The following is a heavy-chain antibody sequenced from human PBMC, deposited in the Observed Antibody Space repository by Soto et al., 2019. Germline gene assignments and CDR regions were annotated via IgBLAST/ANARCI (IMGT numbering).Heavy chain of an antibody. CDR3: ARVKISSGYYLGAFDI. CDR2: ISSSGSTI. CDR1: GFTFSSYE. Sequence: PGGSLRLSCAASGFTFSSYEMNWVRQAPGKGLEWVSYISSSGSTIYYADSVKGRFTISRDNAKNSLYLQMNSLRAEDTAVYYCARVKISSGYYLGAFDIWGQGTMVTVSS. D-gene: IGHD3-22*01. V-gene: IGHV3-48*03. J-gene: IGHJ3*02.